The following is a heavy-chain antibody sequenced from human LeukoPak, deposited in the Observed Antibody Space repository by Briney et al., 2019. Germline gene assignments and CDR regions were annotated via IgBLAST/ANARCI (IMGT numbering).Heavy chain of an antibody. V-gene: IGHV3-23*01. J-gene: IGHJ6*03. D-gene: IGHD3-16*01. CDR1: GFSFTNAW. CDR2: ISGSGGST. Sequence: GGSLRLSCAASGFSFTNAWMSWVRQAPGKGLEWVSAISGSGGSTYYADSVKGRFTISRDNSKNTLYLQMNSLRAEDTAVYYCARGGIGALSPYYYYMDVWGKGTTVTVSS. CDR3: ARGGIGALSPYYYYMDV.